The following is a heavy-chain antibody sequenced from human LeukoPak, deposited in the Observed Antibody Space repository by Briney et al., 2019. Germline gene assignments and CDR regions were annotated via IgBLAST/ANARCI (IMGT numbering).Heavy chain of an antibody. V-gene: IGHV3-66*01. CDR1: GFTVSSSY. D-gene: IGHD3-10*01. CDR3: ARGITMVRGPRGMDV. CDR2: IYSGGST. Sequence: PGGSLRLSCTASGFTVSSSYMTWVRQAPGKGLEWVSVIYSGGSTYYADSVDGRFTISRDYSKNTLYLQMNSLRAEDTAVYYCARGITMVRGPRGMDVWGQGTTVTVS. J-gene: IGHJ6*02.